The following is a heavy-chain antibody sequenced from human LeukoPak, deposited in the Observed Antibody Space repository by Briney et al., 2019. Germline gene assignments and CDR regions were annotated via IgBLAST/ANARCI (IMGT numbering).Heavy chain of an antibody. Sequence: GGSLRLSCAASGFTFSSSWMHWVRQAPGKGLEWVAVISYDGSNKYYADSVKGRFTISRDNSKISLSLQMNSLRGEDTAVYYCARDLAPYGGNYYFDNWSQGTRVTVSS. CDR2: ISYDGSNK. CDR3: ARDLAPYGGNYYFDN. CDR1: GFTFSSSW. V-gene: IGHV3-30-3*01. J-gene: IGHJ4*02. D-gene: IGHD4-23*01.